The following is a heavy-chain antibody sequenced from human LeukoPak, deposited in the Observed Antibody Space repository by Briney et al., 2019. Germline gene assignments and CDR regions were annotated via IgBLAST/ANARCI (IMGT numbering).Heavy chain of an antibody. CDR3: ARDRAVFYSYGRTYYFDY. Sequence: SVKVSCKASGGTFSSYAISWVRQAPGQGLEWMGGIIPIFGTANYAQKFQGRVTITADKSTSTAYMELSSLRSDDTAVYYCARDRAVFYSYGRTYYFDYWGQGTLVTVSS. CDR1: GGTFSSYA. D-gene: IGHD5-18*01. J-gene: IGHJ4*02. V-gene: IGHV1-69*06. CDR2: IIPIFGTA.